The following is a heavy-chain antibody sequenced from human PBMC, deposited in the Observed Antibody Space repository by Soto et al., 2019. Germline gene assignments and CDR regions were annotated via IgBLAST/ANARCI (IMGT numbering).Heavy chain of an antibody. CDR3: AKDSGEYYDFWSGFPDMDV. CDR2: ISYDGSNK. D-gene: IGHD3-3*01. Sequence: GGSLRLSCAASGVTFISYGMHWVRQAPGKGLEWVAVISYDGSNKYYADSVKGRFTISRDNSKNTLYLQMNSLRAEDTAVYYCAKDSGEYYDFWSGFPDMDVWGKGTTVTVSS. V-gene: IGHV3-30*18. CDR1: GVTFISYG. J-gene: IGHJ6*03.